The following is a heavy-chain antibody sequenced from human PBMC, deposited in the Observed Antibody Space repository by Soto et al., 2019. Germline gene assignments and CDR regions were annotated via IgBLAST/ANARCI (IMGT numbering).Heavy chain of an antibody. CDR1: GYTFSSYY. J-gene: IGHJ4*02. CDR3: ARVGSQMIVAATDYFDY. V-gene: IGHV1-46*01. D-gene: IGHD6-19*01. CDR2: INPSGDST. Sequence: QVQLVQSGAEVKKPGASVKVSCKASGYTFSSYYMHWVRQAPGQGLEWMGVINPSGDSTNYAQKFQGRVTMTRDTCTSTVYLEVTSLRSEDTAVYYCARVGSQMIVAATDYFDYWGQGTLVTVSS.